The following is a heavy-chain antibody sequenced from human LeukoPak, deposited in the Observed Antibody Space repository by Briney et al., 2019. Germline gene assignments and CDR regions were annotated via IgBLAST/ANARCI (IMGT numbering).Heavy chain of an antibody. D-gene: IGHD3-10*01. J-gene: IGHJ6*02. CDR1: GYTFNTYG. CDR2: INTDNGNT. CDR3: ARVPWYYGSGTPKFWGYCGMDV. V-gene: IGHV1-18*01. Sequence: ASVKVSCKASGYTFNTYGITWVRQAPGQGLEWMGWINTDNGNTNYAQNLQGRVSMTTDTSTTTAYMELRSLRSDDTAVYYCARVPWYYGSGTPKFWGYCGMDVWGQGTTVTVSS.